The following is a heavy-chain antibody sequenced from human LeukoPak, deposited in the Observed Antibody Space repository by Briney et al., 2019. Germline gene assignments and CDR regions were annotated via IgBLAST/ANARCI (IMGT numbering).Heavy chain of an antibody. V-gene: IGHV3-74*01. D-gene: IGHD1-7*01. CDR3: VRDGGGTTPYDC. J-gene: IGHJ4*02. CDR1: GFTLSDYW. Sequence: GGSLRLTCAASGFTLSDYWTNWVRQVPGKGPVWVSHISPDGRNIAYADSVKGRFTISRDSAKNTLYLQMNSLRVGDTAVYYCVRDGGGTTPYDCWGQGTLVTVSS. CDR2: ISPDGRNI.